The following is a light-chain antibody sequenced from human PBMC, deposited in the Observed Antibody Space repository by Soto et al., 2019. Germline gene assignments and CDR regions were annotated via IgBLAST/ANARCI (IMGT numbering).Light chain of an antibody. CDR2: DVS. V-gene: IGLV2-11*01. CDR3: CLYADSPHV. J-gene: IGLJ1*01. CDR1: SSDVGEYDY. Sequence: QSAPTQPRSVSGSPGQSVTISCTGTSSDVGEYDYVSWYQQHPGKAPKLMIFDVSGRPSGVPDRFYGSKTGNTASLTISGLQCEDEAYYCCCLYADSPHVFGRGTKLTVL.